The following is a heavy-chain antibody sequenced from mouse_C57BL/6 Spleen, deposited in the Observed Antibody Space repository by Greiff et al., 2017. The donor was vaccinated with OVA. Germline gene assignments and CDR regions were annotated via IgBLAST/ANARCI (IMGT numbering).Heavy chain of an antibody. CDR3: AGHAESYYYSSRYWYFDV. V-gene: IGHV1-18*01. D-gene: IGHD1-1*01. CDR1: GYTFTDYN. J-gene: IGHJ1*03. CDR2: INPNNGGT. Sequence: VQLQQSGPELVKPGASVKIPCKASGYTFTDYNMDWVKQSHGKSLEWIGDINPNNGGTIYNQKFKGKATLTVDKSSSTAYMELRSLTSEDTAVYYCAGHAESYYYSSRYWYFDVWGTGTTVTVSS.